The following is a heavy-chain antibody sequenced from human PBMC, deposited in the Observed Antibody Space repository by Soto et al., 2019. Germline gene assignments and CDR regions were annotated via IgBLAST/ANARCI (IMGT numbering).Heavy chain of an antibody. CDR1: GFTFSSYG. V-gene: IGHV3-30*18. CDR3: AKEVDWNYSYGMDV. D-gene: IGHD1-1*01. J-gene: IGHJ6*02. Sequence: HPGGSLRLSCAASGFTFSSYGMHWVRQAPGKGLEWVAVISYDGSNKYYADSVKGRFTISRDNSKNTLYLQMNSLRAEDTAVYYCAKEVDWNYSYGMDVWGQGTTVTVSS. CDR2: ISYDGSNK.